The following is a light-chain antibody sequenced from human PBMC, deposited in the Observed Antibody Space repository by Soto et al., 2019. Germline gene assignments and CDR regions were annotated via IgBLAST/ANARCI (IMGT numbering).Light chain of an antibody. Sequence: QAVVTQEPSLTVSPGGTVTLTCGSSTGAVTGGHYPYWFQQKPGQAPRTLIYDTSNKHSWTPARFSGSLLGGKAALTLSGAQPEEEAEYYCFLYYGGSYVFGTGTKAPS. V-gene: IGLV7-46*01. CDR2: DTS. CDR3: FLYYGGSYV. CDR1: TGAVTGGHY. J-gene: IGLJ1*01.